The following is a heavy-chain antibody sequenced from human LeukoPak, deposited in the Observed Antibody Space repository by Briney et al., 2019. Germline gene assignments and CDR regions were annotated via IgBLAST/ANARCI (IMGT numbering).Heavy chain of an antibody. V-gene: IGHV1-8*01. CDR1: GYTFTSYD. CDR3: ARAVKKYSGSYCGY. J-gene: IGHJ4*02. CDR2: MNPNSGNT. Sequence: GASVKVSCKASGYTFTSYDINWVRQATGQGLEWMGWMNPNSGNTGYAQKFQGRVTMTRNTSISTAYMELSSLRSEDTAVYYCARAVKKYSGSYCGYWGQGTLVTVSS. D-gene: IGHD1-26*01.